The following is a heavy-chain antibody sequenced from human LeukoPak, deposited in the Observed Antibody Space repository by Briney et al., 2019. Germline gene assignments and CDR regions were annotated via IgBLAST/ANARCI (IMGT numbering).Heavy chain of an antibody. D-gene: IGHD1-26*01. J-gene: IGHJ4*02. CDR3: ARNSGSYFY. CDR1: GYTFINYG. CDR2: ISVYNGNT. V-gene: IGHV1-18*01. Sequence: ASVKVSCKTSGYTFINYGITWVRQAPGQGLEWMGWISVYNGNTNYAQKLQGRVTMTTDTSTSTAYMELRSLRSDDTAVYYCARNSGSYFYWGQGTLVTVSS.